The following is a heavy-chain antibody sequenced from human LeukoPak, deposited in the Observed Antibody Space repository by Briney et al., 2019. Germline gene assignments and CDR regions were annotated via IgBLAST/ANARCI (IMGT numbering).Heavy chain of an antibody. D-gene: IGHD3-10*01. V-gene: IGHV3-20*01. CDR3: ARVSGSGSYPGAAFDI. Sequence: GGSLRLSCAASGFTVSSNYMSWVRQAPGKGLEWVSGINWNGGSTGYADSVKGRFTISRDNAKNSLYLQMNSLRAEDTALYHCARVSGSGSYPGAAFDIWGQGTMVTVSS. J-gene: IGHJ3*02. CDR1: GFTVSSNY. CDR2: INWNGGST.